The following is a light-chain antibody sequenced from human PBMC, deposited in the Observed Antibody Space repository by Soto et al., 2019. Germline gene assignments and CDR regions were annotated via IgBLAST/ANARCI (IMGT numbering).Light chain of an antibody. V-gene: IGLV2-8*01. Sequence: QSALTQPPSVSGSPGQSVTISCSGTSGDVGGYNYVSWYQQHPGTAPKLVIYEVSERPSAVPDRFSGSKSGNTASLTVSGLQADDEADYYCSSYTSSSAPHVVFGGGTQLT. CDR3: SSYTSSSAPHVV. CDR1: SGDVGGYNY. J-gene: IGLJ2*01. CDR2: EVS.